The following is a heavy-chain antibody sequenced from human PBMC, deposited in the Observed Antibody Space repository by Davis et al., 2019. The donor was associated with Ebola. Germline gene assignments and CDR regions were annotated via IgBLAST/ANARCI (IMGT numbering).Heavy chain of an antibody. CDR1: GFTFSSYA. J-gene: IGHJ4*02. CDR2: ISGSGGST. D-gene: IGHD1/OR15-1a*01. Sequence: GESLKISCAASGFTFSSYAMCWVRQAPGKGLEWVSAISGSGGSTYYADSVKGRFTISRDNAKNSLYLQMNSLRTEDTAVYYCVTENWYRFESWGQGTLVTVSS. V-gene: IGHV3-23*01. CDR3: VTENWYRFES.